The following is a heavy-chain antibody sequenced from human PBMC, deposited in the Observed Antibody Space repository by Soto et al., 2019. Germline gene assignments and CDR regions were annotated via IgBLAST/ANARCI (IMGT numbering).Heavy chain of an antibody. J-gene: IGHJ4*01. Sequence: GGSLRLSCAASGFTFSDAWINWVRQAPGKGLEWVGRVKSXXDGGTTXFAAPVKGRFAISRDDFKNMRDLEMNSLQTEDTAIYYCTTDSYITSIIVRFDYWGHGTLVTVSS. CDR1: GFTFSDAW. CDR2: VKSXXDGGTT. D-gene: IGHD3-22*01. CDR3: TTDSYITSIIVRFDY. V-gene: IGHV3-15*07.